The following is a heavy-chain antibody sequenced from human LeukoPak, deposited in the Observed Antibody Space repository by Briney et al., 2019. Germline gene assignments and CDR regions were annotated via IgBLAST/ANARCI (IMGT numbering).Heavy chain of an antibody. V-gene: IGHV3-53*01. J-gene: IGHJ3*02. CDR2: IYSGGSI. D-gene: IGHD5-12*01. CDR3: AKAPRGYGLQLFDI. Sequence: PGGSLRLSCAASGFTVSSNYMSWVRQAPGKGLEWASVIYSGGSIYYADSVKSRFTISRDNSKNTLYLQMNSLRAEDTAVYYCAKAPRGYGLQLFDIWGQGTMVTVSS. CDR1: GFTVSSNY.